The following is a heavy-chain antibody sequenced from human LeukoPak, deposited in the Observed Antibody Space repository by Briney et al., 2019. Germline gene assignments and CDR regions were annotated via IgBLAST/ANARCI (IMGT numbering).Heavy chain of an antibody. CDR1: GYTFTSYY. J-gene: IGHJ4*02. CDR2: INPSGGST. D-gene: IGHD4-17*01. V-gene: IGHV1-46*01. Sequence: GASVKVSCKASGYTFTSYYMHWVRQAPGQGLEWMGIINPSGGSTSYAQKFQGRVTMTRDTSTSTVYMELSSLRSEDTAVYYCAKDLSFALYGDYSYYFDYWGQGTLVTVSS. CDR3: AKDLSFALYGDYSYYFDY.